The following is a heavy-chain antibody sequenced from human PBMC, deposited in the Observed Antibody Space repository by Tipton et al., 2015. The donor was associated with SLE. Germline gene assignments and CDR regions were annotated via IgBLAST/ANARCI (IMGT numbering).Heavy chain of an antibody. V-gene: IGHV4-34*01. CDR2: INHSGST. CDR1: GGSFSGYY. D-gene: IGHD3-22*01. CDR3: ARIYYDSSGYYSPFDY. J-gene: IGHJ4*02. Sequence: TLSLTCAVYGGSFSGYYWSWIRQPPGKGLEWIGEINHSGSTNYNPSLKSRVTISVDTSKNQFSLKLSSVTAADTAVYYCARIYYDSSGYYSPFDYWGQGTLVTVPS.